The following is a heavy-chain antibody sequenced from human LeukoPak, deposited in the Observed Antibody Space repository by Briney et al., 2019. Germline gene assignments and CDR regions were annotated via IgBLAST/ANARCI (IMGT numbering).Heavy chain of an antibody. J-gene: IGHJ4*02. CDR3: ARTGYSSSWYEGYFDY. CDR2: INHSGST. V-gene: IGHV4-34*01. CDR1: GGSFSGYY. D-gene: IGHD6-13*01. Sequence: SETLSLTCAVYGGSFSGYYWSWIRQPPGKGLERIGEINHSGSTNYNPSLKSRVTISVDTSKNQFSLKLSSVTAADTAVYYCARTGYSSSWYEGYFDYWGQGTLVTVSS.